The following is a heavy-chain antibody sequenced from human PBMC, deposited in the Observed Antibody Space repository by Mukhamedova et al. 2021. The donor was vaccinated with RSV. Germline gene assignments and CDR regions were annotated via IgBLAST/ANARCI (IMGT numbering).Heavy chain of an antibody. V-gene: IGHV3-30*04. CDR3: ARDVLLWFGESPRGMDV. J-gene: IGHJ6*02. Sequence: HWVRQAPGKGLEWVAVISYDGSNKYYADSVKGRFTISRDNSKNTLYLQMNSLRAEDTAVYYCARDVLLWFGESPRGMDVWGQGTT. CDR2: ISYDGSNK. D-gene: IGHD3-10*01.